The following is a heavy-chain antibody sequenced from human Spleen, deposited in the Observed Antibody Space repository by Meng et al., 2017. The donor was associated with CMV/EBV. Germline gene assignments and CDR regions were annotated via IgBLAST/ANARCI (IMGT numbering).Heavy chain of an antibody. V-gene: IGHV3-30*02. D-gene: IGHD2-15*01. Sequence: GGSLRLSCAASGFTFSSYGMHWVRQAPGKGLEWVAFIRYDGSNKYYADSVKGRFTISRDNSKNTLYLQMNSLRAEDTAVYYCSGGSFLSLNYFDYWGQGTLVTVSS. CDR2: IRYDGSNK. J-gene: IGHJ4*02. CDR3: SGGSFLSLNYFDY. CDR1: GFTFSSYG.